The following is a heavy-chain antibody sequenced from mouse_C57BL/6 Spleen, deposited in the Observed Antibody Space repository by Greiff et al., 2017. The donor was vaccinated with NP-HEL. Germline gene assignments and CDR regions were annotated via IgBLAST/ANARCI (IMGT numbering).Heavy chain of an antibody. V-gene: IGHV1-82*01. CDR1: GYAFSSSW. CDR3: AKRGNYHWYFDV. J-gene: IGHJ1*03. CDR2: IYPGDGGT. D-gene: IGHD2-1*01. Sequence: QVHVKQSGPELVKPGASVKISCKASGYAFSSSWMNWVKQRPGKGLEWIGRIYPGDGGTNYNGKFKGKATLTADKSSSTSYMQLSSLTSEDSAVYFCAKRGNYHWYFDVWGTGTTVTVSS.